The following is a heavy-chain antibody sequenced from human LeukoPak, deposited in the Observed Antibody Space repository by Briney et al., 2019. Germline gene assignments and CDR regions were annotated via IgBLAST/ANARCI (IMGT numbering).Heavy chain of an antibody. CDR1: GFTFSTYW. CDR2: IERDGSEK. J-gene: IGHJ4*02. V-gene: IGHV3-7*03. D-gene: IGHD2-15*01. CDR3: ARHWNHSGADC. Sequence: GGSLRLSCAASGFTFSTYWMCWVRQPPGKGLEWVANIERDGSEKNYVHSVKGRLTISRDNAKKSLYLQMNSLRAEDTATYYCARHWNHSGADCGGQGTLVTVSS.